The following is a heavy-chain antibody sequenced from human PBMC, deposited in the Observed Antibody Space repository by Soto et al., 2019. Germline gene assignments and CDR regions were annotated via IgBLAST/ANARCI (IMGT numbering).Heavy chain of an antibody. V-gene: IGHV4-59*01. CDR2: IHYTGNT. Sequence: SETLSLTCTASGDSISFYYWSWIWQPPGKGLEWIGYIHYTGNTNYNPSLKSRVTISVDTSKNQFSLSLASVTAADTALYYCARGGAAGVWFDPWGQGTLVTVSS. CDR3: ARGGAAGVWFDP. CDR1: GDSISFYY. D-gene: IGHD6-13*01. J-gene: IGHJ5*02.